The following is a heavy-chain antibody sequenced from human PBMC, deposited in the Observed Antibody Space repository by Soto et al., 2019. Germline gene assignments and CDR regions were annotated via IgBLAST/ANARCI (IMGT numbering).Heavy chain of an antibody. J-gene: IGHJ4*02. V-gene: IGHV1-8*01. CDR3: ARGFWSGYYSADVLGY. CDR2: MNPNSGNT. CDR1: GYTFTSYD. Sequence: ASVKVSCKASGYTFTSYDINWVRQATGQGLEWMGWMNPNSGNTGYAQKFQGRVTMTRNTSISTAYMELSSLRSEDTAVYYYARGFWSGYYSADVLGYWGQGTLVTVSS. D-gene: IGHD3-3*01.